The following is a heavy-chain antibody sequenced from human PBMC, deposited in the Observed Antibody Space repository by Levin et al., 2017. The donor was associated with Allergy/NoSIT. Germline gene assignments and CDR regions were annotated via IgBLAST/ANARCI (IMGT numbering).Heavy chain of an antibody. J-gene: IGHJ6*03. Sequence: ASVKVSCKASGYTFTGYYMHWVRQAPGQGLEWMGWINPNSGGTNYAQKFQGRVTMTRDTSISTAYMELSRLRSDDTAVYYCARDRGLRFIYYYYYMDVWGKGTTVTVSS. D-gene: IGHD4-17*01. CDR3: ARDRGLRFIYYYYYMDV. CDR2: INPNSGGT. CDR1: GYTFTGYY. V-gene: IGHV1-2*02.